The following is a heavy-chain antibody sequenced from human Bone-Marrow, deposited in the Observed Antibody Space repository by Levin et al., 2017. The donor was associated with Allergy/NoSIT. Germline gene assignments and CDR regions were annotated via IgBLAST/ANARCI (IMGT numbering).Heavy chain of an antibody. CDR3: ARPITFGGVRAGGWFDP. Sequence: SETLSLTCTVSGGSISSSSYYWGWIRQPPGTGLEWIGSIYYSGSTYYNPSLKSRVTISVDTSKNQFSLKLSSVTAADTAVYYCARPITFGGVRAGGWFDPWGQGTLVTVSS. CDR1: GGSISSSSYY. V-gene: IGHV4-39*01. CDR2: IYYSGST. D-gene: IGHD3-16*01. J-gene: IGHJ5*02.